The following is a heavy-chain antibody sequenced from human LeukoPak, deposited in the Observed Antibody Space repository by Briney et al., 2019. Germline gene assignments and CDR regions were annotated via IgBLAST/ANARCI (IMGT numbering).Heavy chain of an antibody. Sequence: GGSLRLSCAASGFTFSSDAMSWVRQAPGKGLEWVSAISGSGGSTYYADSVKGRFTISRDSSKNSLYLQLNSLRAEDTAVYHCARDDSSGWYRAGWFAPWGQGTLVTVSS. CDR2: ISGSGGST. V-gene: IGHV3-23*01. CDR3: ARDDSSGWYRAGWFAP. D-gene: IGHD6-19*01. CDR1: GFTFSSDA. J-gene: IGHJ5*02.